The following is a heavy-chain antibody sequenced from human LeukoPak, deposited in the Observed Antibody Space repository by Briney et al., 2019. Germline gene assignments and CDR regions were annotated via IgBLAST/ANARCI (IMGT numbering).Heavy chain of an antibody. CDR3: ARGGLGGYQDY. Sequence: ASVKVSCTASGGTFSSYAISWVRQAPGQGLEWMGWMNPNSGNTGYAQKFQGRVTMTRNTSISTAYMELSSLRSEDTAVYYCARGGLGGYQDYWGQGTLVTVSS. J-gene: IGHJ4*02. CDR2: MNPNSGNT. D-gene: IGHD3-22*01. CDR1: GGTFSSYA. V-gene: IGHV1-8*02.